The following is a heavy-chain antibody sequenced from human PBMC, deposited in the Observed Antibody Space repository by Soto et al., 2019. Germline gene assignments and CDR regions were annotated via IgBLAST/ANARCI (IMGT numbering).Heavy chain of an antibody. CDR2: IYNSAST. D-gene: IGHD3-22*01. J-gene: IGHJ4*02. V-gene: IGHV4-39*01. Sequence: SETLSLTCTVSGVSMTSRRYYWGWIRQAPGKRPEWLASIYNSASTSYNPSLKSRLTISEDTSKNQFSLKLSSVTAADTAVYYCARRDYYDSSGYFSYWGQGTLVTVSS. CDR3: ARRDYYDSSGYFSY. CDR1: GVSMTSRRYY.